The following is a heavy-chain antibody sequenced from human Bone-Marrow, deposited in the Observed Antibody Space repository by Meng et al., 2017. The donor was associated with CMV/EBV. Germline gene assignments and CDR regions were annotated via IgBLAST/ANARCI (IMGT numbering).Heavy chain of an antibody. CDR2: ISYDGSNK. D-gene: IGHD6-19*01. Sequence: GESLKISCAASGFTFSSYAMHWVRQAPGKGLEWVAVISYDGSNKYYADSVKGRFTISRDNSKNTLYLQMNSLRAEDTAVYYCARGYLAAGIDNYYGMDVWGQGTTVTVSS. CDR1: GFTFSSYA. V-gene: IGHV3-30-3*01. J-gene: IGHJ6*02. CDR3: ARGYLAAGIDNYYGMDV.